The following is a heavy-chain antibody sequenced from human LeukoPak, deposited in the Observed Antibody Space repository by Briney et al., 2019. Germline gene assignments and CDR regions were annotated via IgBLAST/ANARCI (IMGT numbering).Heavy chain of an antibody. J-gene: IGHJ4*02. CDR2: TYYRSKWYN. CDR1: GDSVSNNSAS. V-gene: IGHV6-1*01. D-gene: IGHD6-19*01. Sequence: SQTLSLTCAISGDSVSNNSASWSWIRQSPSRGLEWLGRTYYRSKWYNEYAVSVKGRITFNPNTAKNQLSLQMNSVTPEDTAMYYCARLPDSSGWYGFDSWGQGTLVTVSS. CDR3: ARLPDSSGWYGFDS.